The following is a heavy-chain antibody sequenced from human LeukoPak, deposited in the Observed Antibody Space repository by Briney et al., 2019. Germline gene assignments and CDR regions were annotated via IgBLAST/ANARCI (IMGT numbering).Heavy chain of an antibody. CDR2: VNPNSGNT. Sequence: ASVKVSCKASGYTFTSYDINWVRQATGQGLEWMGWVNPNSGNTGYAQKFQGRVTITRNTSISTAYMELSSLRSEDTAVYYCARGKTGTPFYYYYYMDVWGKGTTVTVSS. CDR3: ARGKTGTPFYYYYYMDV. D-gene: IGHD1-7*01. CDR1: GYTFTSYD. V-gene: IGHV1-8*03. J-gene: IGHJ6*03.